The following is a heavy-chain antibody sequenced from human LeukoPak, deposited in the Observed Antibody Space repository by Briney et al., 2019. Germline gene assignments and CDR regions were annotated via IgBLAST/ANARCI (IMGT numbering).Heavy chain of an antibody. CDR2: ISGSGGST. Sequence: GGSLRLSCAASGFTFSSYGMSWVRQAPGKGLEWVSAISGSGGSTYYADSVKGRFTISRDNSKNTLYLQMNSLRAEDTAVYYCAKDTGYYYGSGSYGGQGTLVTVSS. V-gene: IGHV3-23*01. CDR1: GFTFSSYG. CDR3: AKDTGYYYGSGSY. D-gene: IGHD3-10*01. J-gene: IGHJ4*02.